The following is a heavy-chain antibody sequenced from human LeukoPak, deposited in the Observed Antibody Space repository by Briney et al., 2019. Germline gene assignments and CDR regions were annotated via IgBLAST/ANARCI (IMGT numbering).Heavy chain of an antibody. Sequence: GGSLRLSCAASGFTFSSYAMSWVRQAPGKGLEWVSAISGSGGSTYYADSVKGRFTISRDNSKNTLYLQMNSLRAEDTAVYCCAKHGNYYYYGMDVWGQGTTVTVSS. J-gene: IGHJ6*02. CDR1: GFTFSSYA. V-gene: IGHV3-23*01. CDR2: ISGSGGST. CDR3: AKHGNYYYYGMDV.